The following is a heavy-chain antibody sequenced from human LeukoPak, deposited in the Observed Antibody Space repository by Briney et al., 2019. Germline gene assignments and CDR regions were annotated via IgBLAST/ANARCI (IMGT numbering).Heavy chain of an antibody. D-gene: IGHD5-18*01. CDR3: GKGNTASRPGFVD. CDR2: ISGSGDSV. V-gene: IGHV3-23*01. J-gene: IGHJ4*02. Sequence: GGSLRLSCAASGFTFTNYEMSWVRQAPGKGLEWPSSISGSGDSVFYADSVKGRFTISRDNSLNTLHLQMNSLRAEDTAFYYCGKGNTASRPGFVDWGQGTLVTVSS. CDR1: GFTFTNYE.